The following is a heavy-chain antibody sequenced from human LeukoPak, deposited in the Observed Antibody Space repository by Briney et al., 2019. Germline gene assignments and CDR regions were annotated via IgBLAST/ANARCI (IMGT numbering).Heavy chain of an antibody. CDR2: ISAYDGNT. CDR1: GLIFSNYG. V-gene: IGHV1-18*01. CDR3: ARDGRFAAYEPDY. J-gene: IGHJ4*02. D-gene: IGHD1-26*01. Sequence: ASVKVSCKASGLIFSNYGITWVRQAPGQGLEWVGWISAYDGNTNYAQKFQGRVTMTTDTSTSTAHMELRSLRYDDTAVYYCARDGRFAAYEPDYWGQGTLVTVSS.